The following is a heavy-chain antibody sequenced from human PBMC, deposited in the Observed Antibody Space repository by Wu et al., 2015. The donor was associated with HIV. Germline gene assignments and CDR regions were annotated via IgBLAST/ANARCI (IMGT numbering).Heavy chain of an antibody. CDR1: GGTFSSYA. D-gene: IGHD1-26*01. V-gene: IGHV1-69*13. CDR2: IIPIFGTA. Sequence: EVKKPGSSVKVSCKASGGTFSSYAISWVRQAPGQGLEWMGRIIPIFGTANYAQKFQGRVTITADESTSTAYMELGSLRSEDTAVYYCAREGRWELLGRSYFGYWGQGTLVTVSS. CDR3: AREGRWELLGRSYFGY. J-gene: IGHJ4*02.